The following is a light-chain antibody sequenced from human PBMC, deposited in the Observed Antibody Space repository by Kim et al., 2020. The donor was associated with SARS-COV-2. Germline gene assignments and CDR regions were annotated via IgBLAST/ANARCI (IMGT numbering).Light chain of an antibody. J-gene: IGKJ4*01. Sequence: EIVLTQSPATLSLSPGERATLSCRASQSVSSYLVWYQQKPGQAPRLLINDASNRATGIPSRFSGSGSGTDFTLTISSLKPEDFAVYYCQQRSNWPLTFGGGTKVEIK. V-gene: IGKV3-11*01. CDR3: QQRSNWPLT. CDR2: DAS. CDR1: QSVSSY.